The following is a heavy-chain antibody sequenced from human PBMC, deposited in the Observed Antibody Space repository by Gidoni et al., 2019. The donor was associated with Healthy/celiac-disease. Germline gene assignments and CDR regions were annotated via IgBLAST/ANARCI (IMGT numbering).Heavy chain of an antibody. CDR3: ARSVVLEWLLVGY. CDR2: IYYSGST. Sequence: RSIYYSGSTYYNPSLKSRVTISVDTSKNQFSLKLSSVTAADTAVYYCARSVVLEWLLVGYWGQGTLVTVSS. J-gene: IGHJ4*02. D-gene: IGHD3-3*01. V-gene: IGHV4-39*01.